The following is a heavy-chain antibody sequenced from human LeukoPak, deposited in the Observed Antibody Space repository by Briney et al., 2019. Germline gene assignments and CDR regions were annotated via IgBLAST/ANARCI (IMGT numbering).Heavy chain of an antibody. CDR2: IYTSGST. V-gene: IGHV4-4*07. CDR1: GGSISSYY. Sequence: SETLSLTCTVSGGSISSYYWSWIRQPAGKGLEWIGRIYTSGSTNYNPSLKSRVTMSVDTSKNQLSLKLSSVTAADTAVYYCARGAAVAGNFDYWGQGTLVTVSS. CDR3: ARGAAVAGNFDY. J-gene: IGHJ4*02. D-gene: IGHD6-19*01.